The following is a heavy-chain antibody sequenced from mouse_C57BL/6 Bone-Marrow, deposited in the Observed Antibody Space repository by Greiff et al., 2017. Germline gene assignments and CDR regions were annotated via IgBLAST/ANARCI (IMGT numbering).Heavy chain of an antibody. Sequence: QVQLQQSGAELVRPGTSVKVSCKASGYSFTNYLIEWVKQRPGQGLEWIGVINPGSGGTNYNEKFKGKATLTADKSSSTAYMQLSSLTSEDSAVYFCARGRGNYVSWFAYWGQGTLVTVSA. CDR3: ARGRGNYVSWFAY. J-gene: IGHJ3*01. CDR2: INPGSGGT. V-gene: IGHV1-54*01. D-gene: IGHD2-1*01. CDR1: GYSFTNYL.